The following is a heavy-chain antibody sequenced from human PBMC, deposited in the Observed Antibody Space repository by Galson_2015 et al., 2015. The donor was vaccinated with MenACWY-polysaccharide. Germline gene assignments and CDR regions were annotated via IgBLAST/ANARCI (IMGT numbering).Heavy chain of an antibody. V-gene: IGHV1-8*01. D-gene: IGHD2-15*01. Sequence: SVKVSCEASGYTFTSRDINWVRQAAGQGLEWMGWTTASSGNAVYAQKFQDRVTLTRDTSTSTVYMELSSLRSEDTGVYYCATGAGVVGDSWGQGTLVTVSS. CDR1: GYTFTSRD. J-gene: IGHJ4*02. CDR3: ATGAGVVGDS. CDR2: TTASSGNA.